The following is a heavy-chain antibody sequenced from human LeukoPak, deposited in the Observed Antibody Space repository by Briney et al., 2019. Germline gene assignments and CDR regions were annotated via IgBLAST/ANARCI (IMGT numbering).Heavy chain of an antibody. V-gene: IGHV3-48*03. CDR2: ISSSGSTI. Sequence: GGSLRLSCAASGFIFSSYEMNWVRQAPGKGLEWVSYISSSGSTIYYADSVKGRFTISRDNSKNTLYLQMNSLRAEDTAVYYCANLRTGENEAPNYSSSWYWGFDAFDIWGQGTMVTVSS. J-gene: IGHJ3*02. D-gene: IGHD6-13*01. CDR3: ANLRTGENEAPNYSSSWYWGFDAFDI. CDR1: GFIFSSYE.